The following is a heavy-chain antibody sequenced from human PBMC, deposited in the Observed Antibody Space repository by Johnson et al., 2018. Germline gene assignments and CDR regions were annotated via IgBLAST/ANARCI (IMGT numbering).Heavy chain of an antibody. CDR2: IRSKATSYAP. J-gene: IGHJ6*03. Sequence: VQLVESGGGLVQPGGSLKLSCAASGFTFSGSAMHWVRQASGKGLEWVGRIRSKATSYAPAYAASVQGRFTISRDDSKNTAYLQKNSLKNEDTAVYYGTRRVAWTGGVEADYDYYYMEVGGKGTRVTGSS. CDR3: TRRVAWTGGVEADYDYYYMEV. V-gene: IGHV3-73*01. D-gene: IGHD2-15*01. CDR1: GFTFSGSA.